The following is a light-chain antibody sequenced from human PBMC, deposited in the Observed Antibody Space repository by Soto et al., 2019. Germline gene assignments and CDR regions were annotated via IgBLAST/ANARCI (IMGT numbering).Light chain of an antibody. V-gene: IGLV2-14*02. CDR2: EVS. Sequence: QSALTQPASASGSPGQSITISCTGTSTDIGTYSRVSWYQQHPGKAPKLMIYEVSNRPSGVSNRFSGSKSANTASLTISGLQAEDEADYYCSSYARSSTLVVFGGGTKLTVL. CDR1: STDIGTYSR. CDR3: SSYARSSTLVV. J-gene: IGLJ2*01.